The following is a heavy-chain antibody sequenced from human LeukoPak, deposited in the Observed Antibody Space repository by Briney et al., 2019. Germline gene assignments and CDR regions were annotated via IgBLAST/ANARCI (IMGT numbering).Heavy chain of an antibody. V-gene: IGHV3-9*01. J-gene: IGHJ4*02. CDR1: GFTFDDYA. Sequence: PGRFLRLSCAASGFTFDDYAMHWVRQAPGKGLEWVSSINWNSGRVGYADSVKGRFTISRDNAKNSLYLQMNSLRAEDTALYYCAKDMWLATRSWTGFDYWGPGTLVIVSS. CDR3: AKDMWLATRSWTGFDY. CDR2: INWNSGRV. D-gene: IGHD3/OR15-3a*01.